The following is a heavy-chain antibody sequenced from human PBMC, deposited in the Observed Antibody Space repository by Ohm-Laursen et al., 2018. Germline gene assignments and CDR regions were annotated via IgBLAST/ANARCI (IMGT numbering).Heavy chain of an antibody. CDR1: GCTFTGYY. J-gene: IGHJ3*02. D-gene: IGHD1-26*01. CDR3: ARDVGATPHDAFDI. V-gene: IGHV1-2*02. Sequence: ASVKVSCKASGCTFTGYYMHWVRQAPGQGLEWMGWINPNSGGTNYAQKFQGRVTMTRDTSISTAYMELSRLRSDDTAVYYCARDVGATPHDAFDIWGQGTMVTVSS. CDR2: INPNSGGT.